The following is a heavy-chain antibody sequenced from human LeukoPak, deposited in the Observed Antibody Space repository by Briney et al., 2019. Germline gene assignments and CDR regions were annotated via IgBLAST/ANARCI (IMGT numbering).Heavy chain of an antibody. J-gene: IGHJ5*02. Sequence: SETLSLTCTVSGGSISSGSYYWSWIRQPAGKGLEWIGRIYTSGSTNYNPSLKSRVTISVDTSKNQFSLKLSSVTAADTAVYYCARFSRRELPAFDPWGQGTLVTVSS. D-gene: IGHD1-26*01. CDR1: GGSISSGSYY. V-gene: IGHV4-61*02. CDR2: IYTSGST. CDR3: ARFSRRELPAFDP.